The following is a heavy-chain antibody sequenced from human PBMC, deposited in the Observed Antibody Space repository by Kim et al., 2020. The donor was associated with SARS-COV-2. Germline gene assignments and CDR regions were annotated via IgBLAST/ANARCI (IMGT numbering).Heavy chain of an antibody. V-gene: IGHV3-9*01. Sequence: GGSLRLSCVASGFTFDDYAMIWVRQVPGKGLEWVSGISWQSDILGYADSMRGRFTISRDNAKNSLYLQMNSLRPEDTALYYCAKDGRKLDGDYYYYGMDVWGQGTTVAVSS. J-gene: IGHJ6*02. D-gene: IGHD4-17*01. CDR2: ISWQSDIL. CDR3: AKDGRKLDGDYYYYGMDV. CDR1: GFTFDDYA.